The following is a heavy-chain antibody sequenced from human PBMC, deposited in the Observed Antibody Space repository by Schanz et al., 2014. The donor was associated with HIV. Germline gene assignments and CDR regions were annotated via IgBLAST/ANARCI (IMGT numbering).Heavy chain of an antibody. Sequence: EVQLVESGGGLVKPGGSLRLACAGSRLTFSGYSMNWVRQAPGKGLVWVSRISSDGSSTSYADSVKGRFTISRDNAKNSLYLQMNSLRAEDTAVYYCARSSDYYYGMDVWGQGTTVTVSS. V-gene: IGHV3-74*02. CDR2: ISSDGSST. J-gene: IGHJ6*02. CDR1: RLTFSGYS. CDR3: ARSSDYYYGMDV.